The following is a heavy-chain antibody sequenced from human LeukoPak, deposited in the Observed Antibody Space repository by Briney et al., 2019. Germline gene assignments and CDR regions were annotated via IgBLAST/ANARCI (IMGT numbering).Heavy chain of an antibody. CDR1: GDSISSGDYY. CDR2: ISSSGST. Sequence: SETLSLTCTVSGDSISSGDYYWSWIRQPAGKGLEWIGRISSSGSTNYNPSLKSRVTISVDTSRNQFSLKLSSVTAADTAVYFCARGPYSYDSSGAFDIWGQGTMVTVSS. J-gene: IGHJ3*02. V-gene: IGHV4-61*02. CDR3: ARGPYSYDSSGAFDI. D-gene: IGHD3-22*01.